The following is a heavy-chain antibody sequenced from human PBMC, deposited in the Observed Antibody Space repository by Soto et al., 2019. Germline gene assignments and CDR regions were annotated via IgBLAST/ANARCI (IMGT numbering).Heavy chain of an antibody. CDR2: IYYSGST. V-gene: IGHV4-59*12. CDR1: GGSISSYY. Sequence: SETLSITCTVSGGSISSYYWSWIRQPPGKGLEWIGYIYYSGSTNYNPSLKSRVTISVDTSKNQFSLKLSSVTAADTAVYYCARASSPKGSGYYSTPFDYWGQGTLVTVSS. J-gene: IGHJ4*02. D-gene: IGHD3-22*01. CDR3: ARASSPKGSGYYSTPFDY.